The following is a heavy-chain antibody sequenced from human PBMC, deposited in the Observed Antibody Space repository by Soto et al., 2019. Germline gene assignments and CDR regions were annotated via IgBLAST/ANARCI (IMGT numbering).Heavy chain of an antibody. J-gene: IGHJ6*02. CDR1: GYTFTSYD. CDR3: ARGQADILTGYLVDV. D-gene: IGHD3-9*01. V-gene: IGHV1-8*01. Sequence: ASVKVSCKAPGYTFTSYDINWVRQATGQGLEWMGWMNPNSGNTGYAQKFQGRVTMTRNTSISTAYMELSSLRSEDTAVYYCARGQADILTGYLVDVWGQGTTVTVSS. CDR2: MNPNSGNT.